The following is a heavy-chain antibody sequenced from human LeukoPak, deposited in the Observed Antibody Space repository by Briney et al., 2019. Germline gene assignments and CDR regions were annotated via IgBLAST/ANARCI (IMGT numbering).Heavy chain of an antibody. V-gene: IGHV3-13*01. CDR1: GVTFRSYD. CDR2: INTSGGT. J-gene: IGHJ3*02. Sequence: GRSLRLSCAASGVTFRSYDLHWVRQTAAQGLEWVSLINTSGGTFYSDSVRGRVTIYRENAENSFYLQTNSLTADDTAVYYCAREAFTDATGYYFSPLDMWGQGTMVTVSS. CDR3: AREAFTDATGYYFSPLDM. D-gene: IGHD2/OR15-2a*01.